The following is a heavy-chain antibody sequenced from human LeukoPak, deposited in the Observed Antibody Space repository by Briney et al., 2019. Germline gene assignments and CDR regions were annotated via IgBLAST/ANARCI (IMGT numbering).Heavy chain of an antibody. D-gene: IGHD3-3*01. CDR3: ARFLGIIRTGWFDP. J-gene: IGHJ5*02. V-gene: IGHV4-34*01. CDR1: GGSSSGYY. CDR2: INHSGST. Sequence: SETLSLTCAVYGGSSSGYYWSRIRQPPGKGLEWIGEINHSGSTNYNPSLKSRVTISVDTSKNQFSLKLSSVTAADTAVYYCARFLGIIRTGWFDPWGQGTLVTVSS.